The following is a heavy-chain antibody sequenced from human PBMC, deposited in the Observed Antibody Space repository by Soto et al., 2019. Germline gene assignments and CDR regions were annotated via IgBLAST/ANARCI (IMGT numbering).Heavy chain of an antibody. CDR2: IIPIFGTA. Sequence: GASVKVSCKASGGTFSSYAISWVRQAPGQGLEWMGGIIPIFGTANYAQKFQGRVTITADESTSTAYMELSSLRSEDTAVCYCARPYRDIAAAGYRYDGMDVWGQGTTVTVSS. CDR1: GGTFSSYA. V-gene: IGHV1-69*13. D-gene: IGHD6-13*01. J-gene: IGHJ6*02. CDR3: ARPYRDIAAAGYRYDGMDV.